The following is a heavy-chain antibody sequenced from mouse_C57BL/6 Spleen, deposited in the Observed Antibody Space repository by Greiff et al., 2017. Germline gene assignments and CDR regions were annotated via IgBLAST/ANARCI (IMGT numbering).Heavy chain of an antibody. CDR2: IYPGDGDT. D-gene: IGHD3-3*01. J-gene: IGHJ1*03. V-gene: IGHV1-82*01. CDR1: GYAFSSSW. Sequence: QVQLQQSGPELVKPGASVKISCKASGYAFSSSWMNWVQQRPGKGLEWIGRIYPGDGDTNYNGKFKGKATLTADNSSITAYMQLSSLTSEDSAVDFCSSSIPSYGRYFDVWGTGTTVTVSS. CDR3: SSSIPSYGRYFDV.